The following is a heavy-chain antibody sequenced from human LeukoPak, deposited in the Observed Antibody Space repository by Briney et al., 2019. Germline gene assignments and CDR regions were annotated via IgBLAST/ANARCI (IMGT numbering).Heavy chain of an antibody. V-gene: IGHV3-64D*09. D-gene: IGHD5-24*01. CDR2: ISSNGGST. CDR1: GFTFSSYA. J-gene: IGHJ4*02. Sequence: GGSLRLSCSASGFTFSSYAMHWVRQAPGKGLAYVSAISSNGGSTYYADSVKGRFTISRDNSKNTLYLQMSSLRAEDTAVYYCVKPRDGYKSLFDYWGQGTLVTVSS. CDR3: VKPRDGYKSLFDY.